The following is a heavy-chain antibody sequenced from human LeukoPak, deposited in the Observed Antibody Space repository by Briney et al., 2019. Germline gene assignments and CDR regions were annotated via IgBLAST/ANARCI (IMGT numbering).Heavy chain of an antibody. D-gene: IGHD6-6*01. J-gene: IGHJ5*02. CDR1: GFSFSNFL. CDR2: IKPDGGGT. CDR3: ARGGGSSS. V-gene: IGHV3-7*01. Sequence: GGSLRLTCAASGFSFSNFLMSWVRQAPGKGLEWVAHIKPDGGGTNYVESVKGRVTISRDNAKNSLYLQMTSQNAEDTAVCYCARGGGSSSWGQGTPVTVSS.